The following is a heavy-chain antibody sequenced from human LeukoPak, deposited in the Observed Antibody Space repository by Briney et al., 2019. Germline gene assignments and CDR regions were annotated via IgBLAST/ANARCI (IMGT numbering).Heavy chain of an antibody. V-gene: IGHV4-30-4*01. CDR2: IYSSGSS. CDR3: ARVLVTGSGNYFPFDY. CDR1: GGSISSGDCY. D-gene: IGHD3-10*01. Sequence: PSQTLSLTCTVSGGSISSGDCYWSWIRQPPGKGLEWIGYIYSSGSSYYNSSLKSRVTISADTSENHFSLKLSSVTAADTAVYYCARVLVTGSGNYFPFDYWGQGTLVTVSS. J-gene: IGHJ4*02.